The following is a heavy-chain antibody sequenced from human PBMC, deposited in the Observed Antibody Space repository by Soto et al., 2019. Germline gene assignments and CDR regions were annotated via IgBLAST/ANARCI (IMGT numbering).Heavy chain of an antibody. CDR3: ARDQEYDFWSGLRYYFDY. V-gene: IGHV3-30-3*01. Sequence: GGSLRLSCAASGFTFSSYAIHWVRQSPGKGLEWVAVISYDGSTKYYADSVKGRFTISRDNSKNTLYLQMNSLRPEDTAVYYCARDQEYDFWSGLRYYFDYWGQGTLVTVSS. CDR1: GFTFSSYA. CDR2: ISYDGSTK. J-gene: IGHJ4*02. D-gene: IGHD3-3*01.